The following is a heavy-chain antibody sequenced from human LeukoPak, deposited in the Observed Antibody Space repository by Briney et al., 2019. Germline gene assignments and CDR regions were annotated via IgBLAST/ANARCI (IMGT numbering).Heavy chain of an antibody. D-gene: IGHD3-22*01. J-gene: IGHJ4*02. CDR3: AKAGRYYDSSGYSGDY. Sequence: GGSLRLSCAASGFTFSSYAMSWVRQAPGKGLEWVSSISSSGGSTYYADSVKGRFTISRDNSKNTLYLQMNSLRAEDTAVYYCAKAGRYYDSSGYSGDYWGQGTLVTVSS. V-gene: IGHV3-23*01. CDR1: GFTFSSYA. CDR2: ISSSGGST.